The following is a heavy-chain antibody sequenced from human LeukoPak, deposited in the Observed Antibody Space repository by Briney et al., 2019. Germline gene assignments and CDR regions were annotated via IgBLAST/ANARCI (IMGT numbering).Heavy chain of an antibody. D-gene: IGHD3-10*01. CDR2: ISRSSTDT. J-gene: IGHJ4*02. CDR3: ARKTYYYDSGSYSKSYYFDY. Sequence: GGSLRLSRAASGFTFTDFYMSWIRQAPGKGLEWLSDISRSSTDTNYADSVKGRFTISRDNAKNSLFLQLNSLRAEDTAVYYCARKTYYYDSGSYSKSYYFDYWGQGTLVTVSS. CDR1: GFTFTDFY. V-gene: IGHV3-11*06.